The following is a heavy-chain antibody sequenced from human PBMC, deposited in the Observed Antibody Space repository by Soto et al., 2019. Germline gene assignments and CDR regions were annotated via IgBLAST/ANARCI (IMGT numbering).Heavy chain of an antibody. Sequence: SGFTFSSYSMNWVRQAPGKGLEWVSYISSSSTIYYADSVKGRFTISRDNAKNSLYLQMNSLRAEDTAVYYCARDSDDSSGYYLLGVYYFDYWGQGTLVTVSS. CDR2: ISSSSTI. V-gene: IGHV3-48*01. D-gene: IGHD3-22*01. CDR3: ARDSDDSSGYYLLGVYYFDY. J-gene: IGHJ4*02. CDR1: GFTFSSYS.